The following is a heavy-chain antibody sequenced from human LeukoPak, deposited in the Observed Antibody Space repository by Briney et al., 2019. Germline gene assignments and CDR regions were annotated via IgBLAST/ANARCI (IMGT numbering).Heavy chain of an antibody. CDR2: INPSGGST. V-gene: IGHV1-46*01. D-gene: IGHD3-10*01. CDR3: ARDFSGEYIPSSGIGY. CDR1: GYTFTSYY. Sequence: VASVKVSCKASGYTFTSYYMHWVRQAPGQGLEWMGIINPSGGSTSYAQKFQGRVTMTRDTSTSTVYMELSSLRSEDTAVYYCARDFSGEYIPSSGIGYWGQGTLVTVSS. J-gene: IGHJ4*02.